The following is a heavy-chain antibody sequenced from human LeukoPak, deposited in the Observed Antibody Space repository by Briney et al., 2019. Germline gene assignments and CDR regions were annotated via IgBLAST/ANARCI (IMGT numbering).Heavy chain of an antibody. D-gene: IGHD3-22*01. CDR2: ISSSSDYI. Sequence: GGSLRLSCAASGFSFISYSMNWVRQAPGKGLEWVSSISSSSDYIYHADSVKGRFTISRDNPKKSLYLQMNSLRAEDTAVYYCARVEYYDSSGYGDYWGQGTLVTVSS. CDR1: GFSFISYS. CDR3: ARVEYYDSSGYGDY. V-gene: IGHV3-21*01. J-gene: IGHJ4*02.